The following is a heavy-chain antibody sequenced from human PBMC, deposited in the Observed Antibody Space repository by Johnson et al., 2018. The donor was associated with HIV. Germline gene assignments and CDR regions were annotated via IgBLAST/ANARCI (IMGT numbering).Heavy chain of an antibody. Sequence: QLVESGGDVVQPGRSLRLSCAASGFTFSSYAMHWVRQAPGKGLEWVAVISYDGSNKYYADSVKGRFTISRDNSKNTLYLQMNSLRAEDTAVYYCARSKGSIWYGSAFDIWGQGTMVTVSS. CDR3: ARSKGSIWYGSAFDI. CDR1: GFTFSSYA. J-gene: IGHJ3*02. CDR2: ISYDGSNK. V-gene: IGHV3-30*04. D-gene: IGHD6-13*01.